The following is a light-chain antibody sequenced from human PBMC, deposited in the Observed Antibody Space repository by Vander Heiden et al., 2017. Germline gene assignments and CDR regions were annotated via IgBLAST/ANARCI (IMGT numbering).Light chain of an antibody. CDR1: QSISTK. CDR3: QQCNNWPQYT. J-gene: IGKJ2*01. CDR2: GAS. Sequence: EIVMTRSPATLSVSPGERATLSCRASQSISTKLAWYQHKPGQAPRLLIYGASTRATGIPARFSGSGSGTEFTLTISSLQSEDFAVYYCQQCNNWPQYTFGQGTKLEIK. V-gene: IGKV3-15*01.